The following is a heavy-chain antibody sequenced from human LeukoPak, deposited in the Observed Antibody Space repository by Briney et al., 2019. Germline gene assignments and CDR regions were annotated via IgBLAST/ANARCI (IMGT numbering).Heavy chain of an antibody. CDR1: GFTFSSYA. V-gene: IGHV3-23*01. Sequence: GGSLRLSCAASGFTFSSYAMSWVRQAPGKGLEWVSAISGSGGSTYYADSVKGRFTISRDDSKNTLYLQMNSLRAEDTAVYYCAKRDTIGWYQGGGWFDPWGQGTLVTVSS. CDR3: AKRDTIGWYQGGGWFDP. D-gene: IGHD6-19*01. CDR2: ISGSGGST. J-gene: IGHJ5*02.